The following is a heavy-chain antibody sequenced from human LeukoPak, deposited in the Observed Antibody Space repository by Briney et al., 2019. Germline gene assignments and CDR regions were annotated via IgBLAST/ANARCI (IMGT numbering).Heavy chain of an antibody. CDR3: ARVKDGSGNYRYFDY. D-gene: IGHD3-10*01. Sequence: PGGSLRLSCAASGFTLSDYYMSWIRQAPGKGLEWVSYISSSGSTKYFADSVKGRFTISRDNAKSSLFLQMNSLRADDTAVYYCARVKDGSGNYRYFDYWGQGTLVTVSS. J-gene: IGHJ4*02. CDR1: GFTLSDYY. CDR2: ISSSGSTK. V-gene: IGHV3-11*01.